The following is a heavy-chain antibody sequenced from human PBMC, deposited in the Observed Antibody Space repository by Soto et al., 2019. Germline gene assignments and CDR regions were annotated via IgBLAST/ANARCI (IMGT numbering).Heavy chain of an antibody. CDR1: SGAIGGYY. J-gene: IGHJ4*02. Sequence: SETQAVKCAVSSGAIGGYYWNWIRHPPGQGLEWIGEINQSGTTIYNPSLKSRVTISVDTSKNQFSLKLSSVPAADTGVYYCARGSQWLDYWGQGTLVTVSS. D-gene: IGHD6-19*01. V-gene: IGHV4-34*01. CDR3: ARGSQWLDY. CDR2: INQSGTT.